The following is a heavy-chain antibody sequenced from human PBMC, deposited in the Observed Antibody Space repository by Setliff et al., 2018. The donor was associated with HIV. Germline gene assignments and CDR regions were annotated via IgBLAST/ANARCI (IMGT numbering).Heavy chain of an antibody. Sequence: PGGSLRLSCAASGFIFNDYAMHWVRQVSGKGLEWISLISWNGGSAYYADSVKGRFTISRDNTKNSLHLQMNSLRTVDTALYYCARGPTGSGSAYLDFWGQGVPVTVSS. CDR1: GFIFNDYA. V-gene: IGHV3-43D*03. D-gene: IGHD3-10*01. CDR2: ISWNGGSA. CDR3: ARGPTGSGSAYLDF. J-gene: IGHJ4*02.